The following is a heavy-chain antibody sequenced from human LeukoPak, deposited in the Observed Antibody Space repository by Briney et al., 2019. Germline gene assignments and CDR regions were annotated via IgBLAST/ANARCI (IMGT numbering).Heavy chain of an antibody. J-gene: IGHJ3*02. D-gene: IGHD4-17*01. CDR2: IYYSGST. Sequence: SETLSLTCTVSGGSISSSSYYWSWIRQPPGKGLEWIGSIYYSGSTYYNPSLKSRVTISVDTSKNQFSLKLSSVTAADTAVYYCASRKEAYGAYIWGQGTMVTVSS. V-gene: IGHV4-39*01. CDR3: ASRKEAYGAYI. CDR1: GGSISSSSYY.